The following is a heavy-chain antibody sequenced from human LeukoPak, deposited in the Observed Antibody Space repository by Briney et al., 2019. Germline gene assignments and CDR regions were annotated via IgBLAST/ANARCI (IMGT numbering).Heavy chain of an antibody. D-gene: IGHD1-26*01. CDR2: ISSSSSYI. J-gene: IGHJ4*02. V-gene: IGHV3-21*01. CDR3: ASGALERYSGSYTAY. Sequence: PGGSLRLSCAASGFTFSSYSMNWVRQAPGKGLEWVSSISSSSSYIYYADSVKGRFTIPRDNAKNSLYLQMNSLRAEDTAVYYCASGALERYSGSYTAYWGQGTLVTVSS. CDR1: GFTFSSYS.